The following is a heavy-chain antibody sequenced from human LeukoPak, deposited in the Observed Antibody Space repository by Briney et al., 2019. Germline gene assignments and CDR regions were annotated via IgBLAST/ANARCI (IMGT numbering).Heavy chain of an antibody. Sequence: SETPSLTCTVSGGSVSSDSYYWSWIRQPPGKGLEWIGYIYYTGSTNYNPSLKSRVTISVDMSKNQFSLKLTSVTAADTAVYYCATKGPRRGYFDYWGQGTLVAVSP. V-gene: IGHV4-61*01. CDR1: GGSVSSDSYY. CDR3: ATKGPRRGYFDY. J-gene: IGHJ4*02. CDR2: IYYTGST.